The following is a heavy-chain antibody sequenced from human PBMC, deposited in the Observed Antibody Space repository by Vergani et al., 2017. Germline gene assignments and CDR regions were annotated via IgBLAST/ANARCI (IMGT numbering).Heavy chain of an antibody. V-gene: IGHV4-39*07. J-gene: IGHJ3*02. CDR2: IYYSGST. D-gene: IGHD3-10*01. CDR3: ARDTALWFGELFVRAFDI. CDR1: GGSISSGDYY. Sequence: QVQLQESGPGLVKPSQTLSLTCTVSGGSISSGDYYWSWIRQPPGKGLEWIGSIYYSGSTYYNPSLKSRVTISVDTSKNQFSLKLSSVTAADTAVYYCARDTALWFGELFVRAFDIWGQGTMVTVSS.